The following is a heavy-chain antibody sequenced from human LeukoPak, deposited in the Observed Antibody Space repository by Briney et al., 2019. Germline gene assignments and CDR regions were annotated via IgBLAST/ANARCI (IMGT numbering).Heavy chain of an antibody. V-gene: IGHV4-59*01. CDR1: GGSISSYY. J-gene: IGHJ6*02. D-gene: IGHD3-10*01. CDR3: ARGRYYYGSGSYRPSYGMDV. Sequence: PSETLSLTCTVSGGSISSYYWSWIRQPPGKGLEGIGYIYYSGSTNYNPSLKSRVTISVDTSKNKLSLKLSSVTAADTAVYYCARGRYYYGSGSYRPSYGMDVWGQGTTVTVSS. CDR2: IYYSGST.